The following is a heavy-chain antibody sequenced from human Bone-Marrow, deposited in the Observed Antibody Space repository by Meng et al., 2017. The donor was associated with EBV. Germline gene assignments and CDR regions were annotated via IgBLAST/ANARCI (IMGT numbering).Heavy chain of an antibody. D-gene: IGHD6-19*01. Sequence: QLPPRESGPGQVKPSETLSLTCTVSGDSISSFSYWGWIRQPPGRGLEWIGSVHYTGSTYYSPSLKSRVTVSVDTSKNQFSLRLTSVTAADTAVYYCARPFPSWQSPRLDPFGAWGQGTLVTVSS. CDR2: VHYTGST. CDR1: GDSISSFSY. V-gene: IGHV4-39*01. J-gene: IGHJ5*02. CDR3: ARPFPSWQSPRLDPFGA.